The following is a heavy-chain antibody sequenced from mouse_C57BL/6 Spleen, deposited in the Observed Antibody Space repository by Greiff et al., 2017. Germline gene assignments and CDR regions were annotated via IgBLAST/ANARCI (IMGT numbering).Heavy chain of an antibody. CDR2: ISSGGSYT. J-gene: IGHJ2*01. CDR3: ARQGYYSNYFDY. Sequence: EVQRVESGGDLVKPGGSLKLSCAASGFTFSSYGMSWVRQTPDKRLEWVATISSGGSYTYYPDSVKGRFTISRDNAKNTLYLQMSSLKSEDTAMYYCARQGYYSNYFDYWGQGTTLTVSS. V-gene: IGHV5-6*01. CDR1: GFTFSSYG. D-gene: IGHD2-5*01.